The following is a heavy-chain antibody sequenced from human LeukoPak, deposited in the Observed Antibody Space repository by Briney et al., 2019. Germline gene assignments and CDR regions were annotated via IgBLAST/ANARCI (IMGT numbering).Heavy chain of an antibody. J-gene: IGHJ4*02. CDR3: ARDTPVGEIAARSNSFEY. V-gene: IGHV1-2*02. CDR1: GYTFTDYS. D-gene: IGHD6-6*01. CDR2: FKPNLSVT. Sequence: ASVKVSCKASGYTFTDYSIHWVRQAPGQHLEWMGWFKPNLSVTKSARRFQGRVTMTGDSSISTAYMELTRLTSDDTAIYYCARDTPVGEIAARSNSFEYWGQGAMVIVSA.